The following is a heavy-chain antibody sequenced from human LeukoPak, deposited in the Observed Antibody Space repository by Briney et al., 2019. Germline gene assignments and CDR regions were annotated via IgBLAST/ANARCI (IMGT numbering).Heavy chain of an antibody. Sequence: SGPTLVNPTQTLTLTCTFSGFSLSTSGVGVAWIRHPPGKALEWLALIYWNDDKRYSPSLKSRLTITKDTSKNQVVLTMTNMDPVDTATYYCARVTTTTYYFDYWGQGTLVTVSS. J-gene: IGHJ4*02. V-gene: IGHV2-5*01. CDR2: IYWNDDK. CDR1: GFSLSTSGVG. D-gene: IGHD4-17*01. CDR3: ARVTTTTYYFDY.